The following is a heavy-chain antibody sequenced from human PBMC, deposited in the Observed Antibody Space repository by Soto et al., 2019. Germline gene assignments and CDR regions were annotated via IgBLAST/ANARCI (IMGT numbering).Heavy chain of an antibody. Sequence: QVQLVQSGAEVRKPGSSAKVSCKAPGGTFSTYIISWVRQAPGQGLEWMGRIIPIPDITNYAQKFQGRVTVTAVRSTSTAYMELTSLKSEDTAVYYCARDRITTRGDAFDLWGQGTMVTVSS. V-gene: IGHV1-69*08. CDR3: ARDRITTRGDAFDL. D-gene: IGHD3-3*01. CDR1: GGTFSTYI. J-gene: IGHJ3*01. CDR2: IIPIPDIT.